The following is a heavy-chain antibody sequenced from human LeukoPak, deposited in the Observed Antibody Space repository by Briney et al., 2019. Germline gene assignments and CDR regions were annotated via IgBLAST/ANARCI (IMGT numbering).Heavy chain of an antibody. Sequence: ASVKVSCKTSGYSENFYGITWVRQVAGQGLEWMGIINPSGGSTSYAQKFQGRVTMTRDMSTSTDYMELSSLRSEDTAVYYCARDNSVEDTAWWFDPWGQGTLVTVSS. V-gene: IGHV1-46*02. J-gene: IGHJ5*02. D-gene: IGHD4-23*01. CDR2: INPSGGST. CDR1: GYSENFYG. CDR3: ARDNSVEDTAWWFDP.